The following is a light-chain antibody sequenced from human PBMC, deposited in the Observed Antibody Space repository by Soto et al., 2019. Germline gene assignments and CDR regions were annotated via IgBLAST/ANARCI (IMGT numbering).Light chain of an antibody. Sequence: DIQMTQSPSTLSASVGDRVTITCRASQSITTYLAWYQQKPGKAPNLLIYKACSLDSGVPSRLSGSGSGTEFTLALSCLQPDDFATYYCQKYDSYPYTFGQGNKLEIK. J-gene: IGKJ2*01. V-gene: IGKV1-5*03. CDR1: QSITTY. CDR3: QKYDSYPYT. CDR2: KAC.